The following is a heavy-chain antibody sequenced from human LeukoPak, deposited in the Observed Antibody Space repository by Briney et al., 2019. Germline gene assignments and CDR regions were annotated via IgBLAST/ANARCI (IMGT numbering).Heavy chain of an antibody. CDR1: GFTFSSYG. D-gene: IGHD2-2*01. V-gene: IGHV3-30*02. Sequence: GGSLRLSCAASGFTFSSYGMHWVRQAPGKGLEWVAIAQYDGSNKYYADSVKGRFTISRDNSKNTLYLQMNSLRAEDTAVYYCARVYCSSTSCYSHYYYMDVWGKGTTVTVSS. CDR3: ARVYCSSTSCYSHYYYMDV. CDR2: AQYDGSNK. J-gene: IGHJ6*03.